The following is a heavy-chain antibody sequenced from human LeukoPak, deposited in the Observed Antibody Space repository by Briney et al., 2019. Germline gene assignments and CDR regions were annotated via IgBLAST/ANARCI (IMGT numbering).Heavy chain of an antibody. CDR1: GGTFGSYA. J-gene: IGHJ6*02. CDR3: ASGYCSSTSCYDYYYYGMDV. V-gene: IGHV1-69*01. CDR2: IIPIFGTA. D-gene: IGHD2-2*01. Sequence: SVKVSCKASGGTFGSYAISWVRQAPGQGLEWMGGIIPIFGTANYAQKFQGRVTITADESTSTAYMELSSLRSEDTAVYYCASGYCSSTSCYDYYYYGMDVWGQGTTVTVSS.